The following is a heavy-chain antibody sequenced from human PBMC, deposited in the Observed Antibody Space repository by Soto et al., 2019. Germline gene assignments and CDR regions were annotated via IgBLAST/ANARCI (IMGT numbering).Heavy chain of an antibody. J-gene: IGHJ4*02. CDR3: ASTNYGSGSYHFDY. CDR1: GYTFTSYG. D-gene: IGHD3-10*01. V-gene: IGHV1-18*01. Sequence: GASVKVSCKASGYTFTSYGISWVRQAPGQGLEWMGWISAYNGNTNYAQKLQGRVTMTTDTSTSTAYMELRSLRSDDTAVYYCASTNYGSGSYHFDYWGLGTLVTVSS. CDR2: ISAYNGNT.